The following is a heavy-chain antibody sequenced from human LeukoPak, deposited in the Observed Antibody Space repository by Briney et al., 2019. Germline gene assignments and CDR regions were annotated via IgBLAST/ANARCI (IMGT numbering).Heavy chain of an antibody. J-gene: IGHJ4*02. Sequence: ASVKLSCKASGYTFTSYDINWVRQATGQGLEWMGCIKPNSGNTCYAQKFQGRVTMTRNTSIITAYMELSSLRTEDTAVDYCSRGSHFRGYYDSSRGYFIDYWGQGTLVTVSS. CDR1: GYTFTSYD. V-gene: IGHV1-8*01. CDR2: IKPNSGNT. CDR3: SRGSHFRGYYDSSRGYFIDY. D-gene: IGHD3-22*01.